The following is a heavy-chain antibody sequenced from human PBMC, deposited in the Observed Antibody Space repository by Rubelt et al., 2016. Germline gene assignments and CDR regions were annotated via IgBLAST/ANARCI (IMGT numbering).Heavy chain of an antibody. CDR3: ASSVRFLEKASDI. CDR2: INHSGST. J-gene: IGHJ3*02. Sequence: QVQLQQWGAGLLKPSETLSLTCAVYGGSLSGSYWIWIRQPPGKGLEWIGEINHSGSTNYNPSLKRRVTISVDLSKNQFYLKRTSGAAADTAVYFCASSVRFLEKASDIWGRGTLVTVSS. V-gene: IGHV4-34*01. D-gene: IGHD3-3*01. CDR1: GGSLSGSY.